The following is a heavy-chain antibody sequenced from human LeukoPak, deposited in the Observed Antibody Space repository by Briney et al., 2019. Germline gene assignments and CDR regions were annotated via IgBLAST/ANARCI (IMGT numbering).Heavy chain of an antibody. CDR3: ARHAIYSGGYSYWFDP. J-gene: IGHJ5*02. CDR1: GGSISSYY. D-gene: IGHD1-26*01. Sequence: SETLSLTCTVSGGSISSYYWSWIRQPPGKGLEWIAYIYNSEYTNYNPPLKSRASISVDTSKNLCSLRLTSVTAADTAVYYCARHAIYSGGYSYWFDPWGLGTLVTVSS. V-gene: IGHV4-59*08. CDR2: IYNSEYT.